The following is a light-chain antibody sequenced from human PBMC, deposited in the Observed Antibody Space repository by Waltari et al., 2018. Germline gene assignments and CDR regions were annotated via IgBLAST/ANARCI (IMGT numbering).Light chain of an antibody. Sequence: SVGDRVIITCRASRGISNSLAWYQQKPGKAPNLLLYDASRLETGVPSRFSGSGSGTDYTLTISSLQPEDFATYYCQQCYGTPYTFGQGTKLEIK. J-gene: IGKJ2*01. CDR2: DAS. CDR1: RGISNS. V-gene: IGKV1-NL1*01. CDR3: QQCYGTPYT.